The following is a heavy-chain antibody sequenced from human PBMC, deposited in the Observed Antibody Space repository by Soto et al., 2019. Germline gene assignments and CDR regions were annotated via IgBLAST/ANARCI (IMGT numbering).Heavy chain of an antibody. Sequence: QLQLQESGSGLVKPSQTLSLTCAVSGGSISSGGYSWSWIRQPPGKGLEWIGYIYHSGSTYYNPSLKSRVTTSVDRSKNQFSLKLSSVTAADTAVYYCARAVHEGLGAVWFDPWGQGTLVTVSS. CDR1: GGSISSGGYS. CDR3: ARAVHEGLGAVWFDP. CDR2: IYHSGST. J-gene: IGHJ5*02. V-gene: IGHV4-30-2*01. D-gene: IGHD3-3*01.